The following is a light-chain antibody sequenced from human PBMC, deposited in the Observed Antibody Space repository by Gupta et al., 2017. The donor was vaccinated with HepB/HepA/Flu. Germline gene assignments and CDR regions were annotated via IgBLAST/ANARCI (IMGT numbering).Light chain of an antibody. CDR3: QAWDSSTVA. CDR2: QDN. J-gene: IGLJ2*01. CDR1: KLGEKY. V-gene: IGLV3-1*01. Sequence: SYELTQPPSLSVSLGPTASITCSGDKLGEKYACWYQQKPGQSPVLIIFQDNKRPSGIPERFSGSNSGNTATLTISETQAMDEADYYCQAWDSSTVAFGGGTKLTVL.